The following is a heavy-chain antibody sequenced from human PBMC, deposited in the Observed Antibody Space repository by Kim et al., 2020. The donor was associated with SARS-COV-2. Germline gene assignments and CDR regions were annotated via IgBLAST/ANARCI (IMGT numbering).Heavy chain of an antibody. V-gene: IGHV4-30-2*01. J-gene: IGHJ4*02. Sequence: SETLSLTCAVSGGSISSGGYSWSWIRQPPGKGLEWIGYIYHSGSTYYNPSLKSRVTISVDRSKNQFSLKLSSVTAADTAVYYCARVNNYVYYFDYWGQGTLVTVSS. CDR2: IYHSGST. CDR1: GGSISSGGYS. D-gene: IGHD3-16*01. CDR3: ARVNNYVYYFDY.